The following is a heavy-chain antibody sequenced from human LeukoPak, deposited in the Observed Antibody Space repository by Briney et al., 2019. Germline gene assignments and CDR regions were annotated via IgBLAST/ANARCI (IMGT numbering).Heavy chain of an antibody. V-gene: IGHV3-30*03. Sequence: GGSLRLSCAASGFSFSTYGMHWVRQAPAKGLEWVAVISYDGSNKYYADSVKGRFTISRDNSKDTLYLQMNSLRTDDTAVYHCAGDQLQWLLPPGRYYYGMDVWGQGTTVTVSS. D-gene: IGHD6-19*01. CDR3: AGDQLQWLLPPGRYYYGMDV. CDR1: GFSFSTYG. CDR2: ISYDGSNK. J-gene: IGHJ6*02.